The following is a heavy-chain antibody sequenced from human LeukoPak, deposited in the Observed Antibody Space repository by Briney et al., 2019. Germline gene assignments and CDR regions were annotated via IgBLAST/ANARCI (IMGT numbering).Heavy chain of an antibody. CDR3: VKILRSGYDYYFDH. D-gene: IGHD3-22*01. Sequence: ASVKVSCKASGYTFTDYYMHWVRQAPGQGPEWMGWINPESGGTNIAQKFQGRVTMTRDTSISTAYMELSRLTSGDTAMFYCVKILRSGYDYYFDHWGQGSLVTVSS. J-gene: IGHJ4*02. CDR1: GYTFTDYY. V-gene: IGHV1-2*02. CDR2: INPESGGT.